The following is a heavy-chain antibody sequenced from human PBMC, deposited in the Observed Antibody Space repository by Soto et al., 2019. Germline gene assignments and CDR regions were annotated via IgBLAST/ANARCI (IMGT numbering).Heavy chain of an antibody. CDR2: INHSGST. CDR3: ARGQMEDIVVVPAAIIPAPFDY. Sequence: QVQLQQWGAGLLKPSETLSLTCAVYGGSFSGYYWSWIRQPPGKGLEWIGEINHSGSTNYNPSLKSRVTISVDTSKNQFSLKLSSVTAADTAVYYCARGQMEDIVVVPAAIIPAPFDYWAREPWPPSPQ. J-gene: IGHJ4*02. V-gene: IGHV4-34*01. CDR1: GGSFSGYY. D-gene: IGHD2-2*02.